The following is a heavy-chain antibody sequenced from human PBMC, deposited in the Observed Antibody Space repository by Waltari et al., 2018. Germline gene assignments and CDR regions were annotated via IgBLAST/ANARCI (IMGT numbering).Heavy chain of an antibody. V-gene: IGHV4-39*01. CDR1: SGSTGSSRYY. Sequence: QMQLQESGPGLVKSSETLSLTCTVSSGSTGSSRYYWGWVRQPPGKGLEWIGSIYFSGRTNYKSPLQSRVTMALDTSKNQFSLNLGSVTAADTAVYYCARMRGHSGYSRERAYIDRWGQGTLVTVSS. D-gene: IGHD5-12*01. CDR2: IYFSGRT. CDR3: ARMRGHSGYSRERAYIDR. J-gene: IGHJ4*02.